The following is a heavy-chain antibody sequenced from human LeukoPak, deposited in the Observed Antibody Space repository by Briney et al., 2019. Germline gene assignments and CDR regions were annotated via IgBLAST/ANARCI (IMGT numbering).Heavy chain of an antibody. J-gene: IGHJ6*02. Sequence: LAGGSLRLSCAATGFTFKDYGMHWVRQPPGKGLERVSSINWNGGGTDYADSVKGRFTISRDNAKNSLYLQLSSLRPEDTALYYCAKHMRATNTYSFFGLDVWGQGTTVTVSS. CDR3: AKHMRATNTYSFFGLDV. D-gene: IGHD1-26*01. CDR2: INWNGGGT. CDR1: GFTFKDYG. V-gene: IGHV3-9*01.